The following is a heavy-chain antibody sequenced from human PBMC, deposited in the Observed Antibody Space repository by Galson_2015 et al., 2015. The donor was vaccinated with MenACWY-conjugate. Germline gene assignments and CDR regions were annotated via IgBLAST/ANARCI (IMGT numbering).Heavy chain of an antibody. CDR3: ARDGIAVAGYYYYYGMDV. D-gene: IGHD6-19*01. CDR1: GFTFSSYG. Sequence: SLRLSCAASGFTFSSYGMHWVRQAPGKGLEWVAVIWYDGSNKYYADSVKGRFTISRDNSKNTLYLQMNSLRAEDTAVYYCARDGIAVAGYYYYYGMDVWGQGTTVTVSS. J-gene: IGHJ6*02. CDR2: IWYDGSNK. V-gene: IGHV3-33*01.